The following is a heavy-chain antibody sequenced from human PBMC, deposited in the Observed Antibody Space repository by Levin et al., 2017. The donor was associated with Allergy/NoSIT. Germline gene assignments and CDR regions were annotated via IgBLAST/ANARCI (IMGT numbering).Heavy chain of an antibody. J-gene: IGHJ6*02. CDR3: VKAFYSSSAWGNGLDV. Sequence: PSGGSLRLSCAASGFDFRGFGMHWVRQAPGKGLEWVAIISYDGRSKFYADSVKGRFTISRDNSKNTLFLQMNSLRAEDTAIYYGVKAFYSSSAWGNGLDVWGQGTTVTVSS. D-gene: IGHD6-13*01. CDR1: GFDFRGFG. CDR2: ISYDGRSK. V-gene: IGHV3-30*18.